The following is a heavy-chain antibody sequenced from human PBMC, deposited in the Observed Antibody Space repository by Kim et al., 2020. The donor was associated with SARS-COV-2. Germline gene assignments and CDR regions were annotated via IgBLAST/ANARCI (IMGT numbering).Heavy chain of an antibody. CDR3: AITGPQPYDDEVTGYTHAEYFQN. Sequence: SETLSLTCSVSGDSISSGDYYWTWIRQTPGKGLEWLGFIFSSGTTYYNPSLNSRLTISRDRSQTRFSLRLNSVTAADSAVYYCAITGPQPYDDEVTGYTHAEYFQNWGQGILVTVSS. CDR1: GDSISSGDYY. D-gene: IGHD3-9*01. CDR2: IFSSGTT. V-gene: IGHV4-30-4*01. J-gene: IGHJ1*01.